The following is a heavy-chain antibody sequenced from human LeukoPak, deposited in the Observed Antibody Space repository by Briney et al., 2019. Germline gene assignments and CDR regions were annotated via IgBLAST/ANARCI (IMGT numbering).Heavy chain of an antibody. CDR2: IYPSGTT. Sequence: SETLSLTCTVSGDSVSTSSHYWGWIRQPPGKGLEWIGSIYPSGTTYYNPSLNSRVTISLDTSKNQFSLRLSSVTAADTAVFYCARGGLTGPLGDWGQGTLVTVSS. J-gene: IGHJ4*02. CDR1: GDSVSTSSHY. CDR3: ARGGLTGPLGD. D-gene: IGHD3-9*01. V-gene: IGHV4-39*07.